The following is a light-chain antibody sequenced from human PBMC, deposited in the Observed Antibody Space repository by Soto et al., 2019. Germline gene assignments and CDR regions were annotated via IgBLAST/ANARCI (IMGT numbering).Light chain of an antibody. CDR3: QQYDNWPPWT. CDR2: RTS. J-gene: IGKJ1*01. Sequence: EIVMTQSPATLSVSPGERATLSCRASQSVSSNVAWYQQKPGQAPRLLIYRTSSRATGLPARFSGSGSGTEFTLTISSLQSEDFAVYYCQQYDNWPPWTFGQGTKVEIK. CDR1: QSVSSN. V-gene: IGKV3-15*01.